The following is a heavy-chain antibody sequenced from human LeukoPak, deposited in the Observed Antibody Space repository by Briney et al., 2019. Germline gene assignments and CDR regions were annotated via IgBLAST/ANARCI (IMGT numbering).Heavy chain of an antibody. CDR1: GYTFTSYG. Sequence: GAPVKVSCKASGYTFTSYGISWVRQAPGQGLEWMGWISAYNGNTNYAQKLQGRVTMTTDTSTSTAYMELRSLRSDDTAVYYCARDHYDFWSGYYYFGYWGQGTLVTVSS. V-gene: IGHV1-18*01. D-gene: IGHD3-3*01. J-gene: IGHJ4*02. CDR3: ARDHYDFWSGYYYFGY. CDR2: ISAYNGNT.